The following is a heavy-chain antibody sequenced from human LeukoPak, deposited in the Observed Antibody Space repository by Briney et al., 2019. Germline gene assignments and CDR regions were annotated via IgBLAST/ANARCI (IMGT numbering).Heavy chain of an antibody. V-gene: IGHV3-30-3*01. Sequence: GGSLRLSCAASGFTFSSYAMHWVRQAPGKGLEWVAVISYDGSNKYYADSVKGRFTISRDNSKNTLYLQMNSLRAGDTAVYYCARPPDGMDVWGQGTTVTVSS. CDR2: ISYDGSNK. J-gene: IGHJ6*02. CDR3: ARPPDGMDV. CDR1: GFTFSSYA.